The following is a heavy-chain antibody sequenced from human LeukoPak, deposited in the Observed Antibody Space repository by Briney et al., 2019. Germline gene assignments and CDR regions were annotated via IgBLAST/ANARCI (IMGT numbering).Heavy chain of an antibody. CDR1: GFTFSSYS. CDR3: ARDGTREGITMIVVVTFDY. D-gene: IGHD3-22*01. Sequence: GGSLRLSCAASGFTFSSYSMNWVRQAPGKGLEWVSSISSSSSYIYYADSVKGRFTISRDNAKNSLYLQMNSLRAEDTAVYYCARDGTREGITMIVVVTFDYWGQGTLVTVSS. V-gene: IGHV3-21*01. J-gene: IGHJ4*02. CDR2: ISSSSSYI.